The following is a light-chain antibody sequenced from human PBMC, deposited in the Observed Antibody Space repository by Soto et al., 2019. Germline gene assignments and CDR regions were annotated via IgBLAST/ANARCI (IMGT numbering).Light chain of an antibody. CDR3: SSYAGSNNYV. Sequence: QSVLTQPPSASGSPGQSVTISCTGTSSDVGAHNFVSWHQQHPGKAPQLMVYEASKRPSGVPDRFSGSKSGNTASLTVSGLQAEDEADYYCSSYAGSNNYVFGTGTKVTVL. V-gene: IGLV2-8*01. CDR1: SSDVGAHNF. J-gene: IGLJ1*01. CDR2: EAS.